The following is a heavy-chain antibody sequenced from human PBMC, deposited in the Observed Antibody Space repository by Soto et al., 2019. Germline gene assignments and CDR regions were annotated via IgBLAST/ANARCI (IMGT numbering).Heavy chain of an antibody. V-gene: IGHV3-21*01. D-gene: IGHD2-8*01. CDR2: ISSSSSYI. J-gene: IGHJ4*02. CDR1: GFTSRSHS. Sequence: PGGPLRLSCAASGFTSRSHSMNCVRQAPGKGLEWVSSISSSSSYIYYADSVKGRFTISRDNAKNSLYLQMNSLRAEDTAVYYCARDLGDCTNGVCYYYFDYWGQGTLVTSPQ. CDR3: ARDLGDCTNGVCYYYFDY.